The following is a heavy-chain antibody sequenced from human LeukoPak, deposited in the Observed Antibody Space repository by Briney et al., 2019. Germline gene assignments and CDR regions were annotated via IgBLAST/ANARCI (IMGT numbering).Heavy chain of an antibody. D-gene: IGHD3-10*01. J-gene: IGHJ4*02. Sequence: SETLSLTCIVSGGSISSYYWSWIRQPPGKGLEWIGYIYYSGSTDYNPSLKSRVTISVDTSKNQFSLKLSSVTAADTAVYYCARVMVEVWGVYSPYFDYWGQGTLVTVSS. CDR3: ARVMVEVWGVYSPYFDY. CDR2: IYYSGST. V-gene: IGHV4-59*01. CDR1: GGSISSYY.